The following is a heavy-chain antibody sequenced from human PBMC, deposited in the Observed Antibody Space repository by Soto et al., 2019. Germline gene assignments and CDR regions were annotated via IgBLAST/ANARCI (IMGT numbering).Heavy chain of an antibody. Sequence: GGSLRLSCAASGFTFSSYGMHWVRQAPGKGLEWVAVISYDGSNKYYADSVKGRFTISRDNSKNTLYLQMNSLRAEDTAVYYCARDDYPYYDDSSGYHFDYWGQGALVTVSS. V-gene: IGHV3-30*03. CDR2: ISYDGSNK. CDR1: GFTFSSYG. J-gene: IGHJ4*02. D-gene: IGHD3-22*01. CDR3: ARDDYPYYDDSSGYHFDY.